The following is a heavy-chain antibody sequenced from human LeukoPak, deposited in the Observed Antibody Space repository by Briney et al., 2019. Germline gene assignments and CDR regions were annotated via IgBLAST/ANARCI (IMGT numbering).Heavy chain of an antibody. J-gene: IGHJ2*01. CDR2: IKQDGSEK. CDR3: ARGGNHGDYWYFDL. V-gene: IGHV3-7*01. D-gene: IGHD4-17*01. CDR1: GFTFSSYW. Sequence: PGGSLRLSCAASGFTFSSYWMSWVRQVPGKGLEWVANIKQDGSEKYYVDSVKGRFTISRDNAETSLHLQMNSLRAEDTAVYYCARGGNHGDYWYFDLWGRGTLVTVSS.